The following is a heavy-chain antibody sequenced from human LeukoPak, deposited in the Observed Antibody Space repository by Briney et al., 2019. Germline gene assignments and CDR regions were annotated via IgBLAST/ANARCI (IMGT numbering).Heavy chain of an antibody. D-gene: IGHD3-9*01. Sequence: SETLSLTCAVYGGSFSGYYWSWIRQPPGKGLEWIGEINHSGSTNYNPSLKSRVTISVDTSKNQFSLKLSSVTAADTAVYYCARQSGYYDILTGYIDYWGQGTLVTVSS. CDR1: GGSFSGYY. CDR3: ARQSGYYDILTGYIDY. V-gene: IGHV4-34*01. J-gene: IGHJ4*02. CDR2: INHSGST.